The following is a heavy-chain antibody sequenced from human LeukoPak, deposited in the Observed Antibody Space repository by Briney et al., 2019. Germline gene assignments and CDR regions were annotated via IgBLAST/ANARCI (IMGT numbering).Heavy chain of an antibody. CDR2: ISYDGSNK. Sequence: GGSLRLSCAASGFTFSSYGMHWVRQAPGKGLEWVAVISYDGSNKYYADSVKGRFTISRDNSKNTLYLQMNSLRAEDTAAYHCAKGRNEDGDAALNYWGQGTLVTVSS. J-gene: IGHJ4*02. CDR3: AKGRNEDGDAALNY. V-gene: IGHV3-30*18. D-gene: IGHD4-17*01. CDR1: GFTFSSYG.